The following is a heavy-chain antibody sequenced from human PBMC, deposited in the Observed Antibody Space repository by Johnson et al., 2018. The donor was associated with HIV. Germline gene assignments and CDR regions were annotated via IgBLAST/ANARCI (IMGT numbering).Heavy chain of an antibody. D-gene: IGHD5-12*01. J-gene: IGHJ3*02. CDR1: GFTFSGHG. CDR3: AKDLPHIVATTTDAFDI. V-gene: IGHV3-30*02. Sequence: QVQLVESGGGLVQPGGSLRVSCAASGFTFSGHGIHWVRQAPGKGLEWVAFIRYDGSNKYYADSVKGRFTISRDNSRNTLYLQMNSLRAEDTAVYYCAKDLPHIVATTTDAFDIWGQGTMVTVSS. CDR2: IRYDGSNK.